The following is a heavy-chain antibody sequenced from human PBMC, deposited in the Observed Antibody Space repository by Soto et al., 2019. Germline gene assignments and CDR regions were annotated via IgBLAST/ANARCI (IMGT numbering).Heavy chain of an antibody. CDR3: ARGGLGRIAARPESVGGRRFDP. Sequence: SETLSLTCAVYGGSFSGYYWSWIRQPPGKGLEWIGEINHSGSTSYNPSLKSRVTISVDTSKNQFSLKLSSVTAADTAVYYCARGGLGRIAARPESVGGRRFDPLFQGALVT. CDR2: INHSGST. J-gene: IGHJ5*02. CDR1: GGSFSGYY. V-gene: IGHV4-34*01. D-gene: IGHD6-6*01.